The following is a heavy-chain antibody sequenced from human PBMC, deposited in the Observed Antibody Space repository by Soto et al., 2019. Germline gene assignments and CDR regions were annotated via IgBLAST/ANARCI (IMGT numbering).Heavy chain of an antibody. V-gene: IGHV1-2*04. CDR2: INPNSGGT. D-gene: IGHD3-10*01. CDR1: GYTFTGYY. CDR3: ARDTYGDSSAFDY. Sequence: ASVKVSCKASGYTFTGYYMHWVRQAPGQGLEWMGWINPNSGGTNYAQKFQGWVTMTRDTSISTAYMELSRLRSDDTAVYYCARDTYGDSSAFDYWGQGTLVTVSS. J-gene: IGHJ4*02.